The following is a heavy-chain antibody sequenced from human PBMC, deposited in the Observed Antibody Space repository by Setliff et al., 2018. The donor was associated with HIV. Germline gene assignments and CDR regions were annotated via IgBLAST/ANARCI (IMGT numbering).Heavy chain of an antibody. Sequence: SQTLSLTCAISGDSVSSNSAAWNWIRQPPSRGLEWLGRTYYRSKWYNDYAGSVKSRITINPDTSKNQFSLKLRSVTAADTAVYYCARGRSELLWSTQTYYYYGLDVWGQGTTVTVSS. V-gene: IGHV6-1*01. CDR2: TYYRSKWYN. D-gene: IGHD2-2*01. CDR1: GDSVSSNSAA. CDR3: ARGRSELLWSTQTYYYYGLDV. J-gene: IGHJ6*02.